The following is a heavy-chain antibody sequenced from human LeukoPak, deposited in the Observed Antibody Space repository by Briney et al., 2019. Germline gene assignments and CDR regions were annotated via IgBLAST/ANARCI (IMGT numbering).Heavy chain of an antibody. CDR2: IKKDGSEK. CDR1: GFTFSNFW. V-gene: IGHV3-7*01. D-gene: IGHD2-8*01. Sequence: QPGGSLRLSCAASGFTFSNFWMTWGRQAPGKGLQWVANIKKDGSEKYYMDSVKGRFTLSRDNAKNSLYLQMNSLRAEDTAVYYCAKIALLQGMEAFDIWGQGTMVTVSS. CDR3: AKIALLQGMEAFDI. J-gene: IGHJ3*02.